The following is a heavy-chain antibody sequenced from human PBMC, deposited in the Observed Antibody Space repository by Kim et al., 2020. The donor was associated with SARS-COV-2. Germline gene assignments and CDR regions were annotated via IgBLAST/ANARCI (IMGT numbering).Heavy chain of an antibody. J-gene: IGHJ4*02. CDR1: GGSISSYY. V-gene: IGHV4-59*08. CDR3: ARLGRYDSSGYEFDY. D-gene: IGHD3-22*01. Sequence: SETLSLTCTVSGGSISSYYWSWIRQPPGKGLEWIGYIYYSGSTNYNPSLKSRVTISVDTSKNQFSLKLSSVTAADTAVYYCARLGRYDSSGYEFDYWGQGTLVTVSS. CDR2: IYYSGST.